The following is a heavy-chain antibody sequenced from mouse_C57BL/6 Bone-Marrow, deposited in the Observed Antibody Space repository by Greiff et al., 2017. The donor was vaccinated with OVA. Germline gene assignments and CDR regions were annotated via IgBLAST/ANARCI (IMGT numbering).Heavy chain of an antibody. CDR1: GFTFSSYG. V-gene: IGHV5-6*01. CDR3: ARPGNAY. Sequence: EVQGVESGGDLVKPGGSLKLSCAASGFTFSSYGMSWVRQTPDKRLEWVATISSGGSYTYYPASVKGRFTISRDNAKNTLYLQMSSLKSEDTAMYYCARPGNAYWGQGTLVTVSA. J-gene: IGHJ3*01. CDR2: ISSGGSYT. D-gene: IGHD4-1*01.